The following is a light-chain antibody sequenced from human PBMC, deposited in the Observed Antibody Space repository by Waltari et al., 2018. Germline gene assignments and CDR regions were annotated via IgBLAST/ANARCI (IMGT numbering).Light chain of an antibody. Sequence: DIQMTQSPSTLSAFVGGSVTITCRASQTISTWLAWYQQKPGKAPKLLIYSASTLESGVPSRFSGSRSGTEFTLTISRLQPDDFATYYCQQYNTYPYTFGQGTKLEI. CDR1: QTISTW. J-gene: IGKJ2*01. CDR3: QQYNTYPYT. V-gene: IGKV1-5*03. CDR2: SAS.